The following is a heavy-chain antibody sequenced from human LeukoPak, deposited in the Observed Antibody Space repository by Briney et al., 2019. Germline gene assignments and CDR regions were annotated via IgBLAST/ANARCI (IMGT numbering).Heavy chain of an antibody. CDR1: GGTFSSYA. CDR2: IIPILGIA. V-gene: IGHV1-69*04. CDR3: ARSWFMKGCFDP. J-gene: IGHJ5*02. Sequence: SVKVSCKASGGTFSSYAISWVRQAPGQGLEWMGRIIPILGIANYAQKFRGRVTITADKSTSTAYVELSSLRSEDTAVYYCARSWFMKGCFDPWGQGTLVTVSS. D-gene: IGHD6-13*01.